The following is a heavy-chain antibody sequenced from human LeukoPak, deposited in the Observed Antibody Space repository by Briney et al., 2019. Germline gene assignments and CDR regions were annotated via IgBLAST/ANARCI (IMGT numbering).Heavy chain of an antibody. CDR3: ARRTHSSSLTY. CDR1: GASIRSSDYY. CDR2: IYYTGST. V-gene: IGHV4-39*02. Sequence: SETLSLTCTVSGASIRSSDYYWGWIRQPPGKGLEWIGCIYYTGSTYYNPSLRGRVTVSKDASMNHFSLRVNSVTAADTAIYYCARRTHSSSLTYWGPGALVTVSS. D-gene: IGHD6-13*01. J-gene: IGHJ4*02.